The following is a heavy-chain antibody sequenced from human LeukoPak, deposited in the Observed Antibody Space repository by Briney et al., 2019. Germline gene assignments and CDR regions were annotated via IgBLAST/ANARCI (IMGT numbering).Heavy chain of an antibody. V-gene: IGHV3-64D*06. J-gene: IGHJ6*02. Sequence: GGSLRLSCSASGFTFSSYAMHWVRQAPGKGLEYVSAISSNGGSTYYADSVKGRFTISRDNSKNTLYLQMSCLRAEDTAVYYCVKDAKAARLWGRLLNSYYYYGMDVWGQGTTVTVSS. CDR3: VKDAKAARLWGRLLNSYYYYGMDV. CDR2: ISSNGGST. D-gene: IGHD6-6*01. CDR1: GFTFSSYA.